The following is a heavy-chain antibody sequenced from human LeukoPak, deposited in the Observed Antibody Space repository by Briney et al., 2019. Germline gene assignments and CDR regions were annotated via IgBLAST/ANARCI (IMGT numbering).Heavy chain of an antibody. Sequence: GESLKISCKHSEYSFPNYCIGWVRQMPGKGLEWMGIIYPDDSDTRYSPSFQGQVTISADKSISTAYLQWSSLTASDTAMYYCAIGRGGQQLGDYWGQGTLVTVSS. CDR2: IYPDDSDT. CDR1: EYSFPNYC. D-gene: IGHD6-13*01. V-gene: IGHV5-51*01. CDR3: AIGRGGQQLGDY. J-gene: IGHJ4*02.